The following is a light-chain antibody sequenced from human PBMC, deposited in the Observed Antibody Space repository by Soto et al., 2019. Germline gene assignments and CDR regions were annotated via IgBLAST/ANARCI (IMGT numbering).Light chain of an antibody. V-gene: IGKV3-15*01. CDR2: GPS. CDR3: QQHNDWPT. CDR1: QSISSN. Sequence: EIVLTQSPATLSLSPGERATLSCRASQSISSNLAWYQQKPGQAPRLLIYGPSTRATGIPARFSGSGSGTEFILTISSVESEDFAIYYCQQHNDWPTFGQGTRLEIK. J-gene: IGKJ5*01.